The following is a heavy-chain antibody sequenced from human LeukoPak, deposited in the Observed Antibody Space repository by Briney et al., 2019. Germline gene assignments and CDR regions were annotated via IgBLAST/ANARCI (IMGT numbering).Heavy chain of an antibody. Sequence: ASVKVSCKASGYTFTSYGISWVRQAPGQGLEWMGWISAYNGITNYAQKLQGRVTMTTDTSTSTAYMELRSLRSDDTAVYYCARDRVAAAGNGAGGFYYGMDVWGQGTTVTVSS. J-gene: IGHJ6*02. CDR3: ARDRVAAAGNGAGGFYYGMDV. CDR1: GYTFTSYG. D-gene: IGHD6-13*01. CDR2: ISAYNGIT. V-gene: IGHV1-18*01.